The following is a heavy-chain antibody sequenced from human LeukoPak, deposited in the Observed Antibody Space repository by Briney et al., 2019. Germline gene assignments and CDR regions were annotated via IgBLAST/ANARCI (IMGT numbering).Heavy chain of an antibody. D-gene: IGHD5-24*01. CDR2: IIPIFGTA. CDR1: GYAFTSYY. V-gene: IGHV1-69*05. J-gene: IGHJ5*02. CDR3: ARLVLGWNWFDP. Sequence: SVKVSCKASGYAFTSYYMHWVRQAPGQGLEWMGRIIPIFGTANYAQKFQGRVTITTDESTSTAYMELSSLRSEDTAVYYCARLVLGWNWFDPWGQGTLVTVSS.